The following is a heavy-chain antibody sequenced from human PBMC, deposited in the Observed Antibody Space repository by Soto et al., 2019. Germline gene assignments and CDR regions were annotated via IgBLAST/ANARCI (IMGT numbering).Heavy chain of an antibody. CDR1: GYTLTELS. Sequence: GASVKVSCKVSGYTLTELSMHWVRQAPGKGLEWMGGFDPEDGETIYAQKFQGRVTMTEDTSTDTAYMGLSSLRSEDTAVYYCAIVLMVYAIPLGGPLVNWGQGTLVTVSS. J-gene: IGHJ4*02. CDR2: FDPEDGET. CDR3: AIVLMVYAIPLGGPLVN. V-gene: IGHV1-24*01. D-gene: IGHD2-8*01.